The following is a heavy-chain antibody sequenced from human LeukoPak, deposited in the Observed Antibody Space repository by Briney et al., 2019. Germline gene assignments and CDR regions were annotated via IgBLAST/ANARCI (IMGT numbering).Heavy chain of an antibody. CDR2: MSSGSTHK. V-gene: IGHV3-21*01. CDR3: ARGRTSGGVTIEIDY. Sequence: GGSLRLSCAGSGFTFSSYSMKWVRQAPGRGLEWVSSMSSGSTHKYYADSVKGRFTISRDNAKNSHYLRMNSLGADDTAVYFCARGRTSGGVTIEIDYWGQGTPVTVSS. D-gene: IGHD4-17*01. J-gene: IGHJ4*02. CDR1: GFTFSSYS.